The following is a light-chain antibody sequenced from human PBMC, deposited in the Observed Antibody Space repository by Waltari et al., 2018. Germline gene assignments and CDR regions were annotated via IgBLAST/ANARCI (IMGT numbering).Light chain of an antibody. CDR1: QSLLHSDGYNY. CDR2: ATS. Sequence: EIVMTQSPLSLPVTPGEPASISCRSSQSLLHSDGYNYLDWYVQKPGQSPQLLIYATSKRAPGVPDRCSGSGSGTDFTLKISRVEAEDVGVYYCMQALQTPRTFGQGTRVEVK. CDR3: MQALQTPRT. V-gene: IGKV2-28*01. J-gene: IGKJ1*01.